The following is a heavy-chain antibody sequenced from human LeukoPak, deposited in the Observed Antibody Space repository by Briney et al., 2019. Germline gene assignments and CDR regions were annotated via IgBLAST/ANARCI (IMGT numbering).Heavy chain of an antibody. D-gene: IGHD6-13*01. CDR2: VYYSGTT. Sequence: PSETLSLTCTVSGASVSSGSYYWTWIRQPPGKGLEWIGYVYYSGTTNYNPSLKSRVTISIDLSKNQFSLKLSSVTAVDTAIYYCARDETKPAAGLEYWGQGALVTVSS. CDR3: ARDETKPAAGLEY. J-gene: IGHJ4*02. V-gene: IGHV4-61*01. CDR1: GASVSSGSYY.